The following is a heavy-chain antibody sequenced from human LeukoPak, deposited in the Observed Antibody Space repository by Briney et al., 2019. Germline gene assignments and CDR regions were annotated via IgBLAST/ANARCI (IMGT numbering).Heavy chain of an antibody. CDR2: FDPEDGET. D-gene: IGHD2-2*01. V-gene: IGHV1-24*01. Sequence: GASVKVSCKVSRYTLTELSMHWVRQAPGKGLEWMGGFDPEDGETIYAQKFQGRVTMTEDTSTDTAYMELSSLRSEDTAVYYCATFYCSSTSCPGWFDPWGQGTLVTVSS. CDR1: RYTLTELS. J-gene: IGHJ5*02. CDR3: ATFYCSSTSCPGWFDP.